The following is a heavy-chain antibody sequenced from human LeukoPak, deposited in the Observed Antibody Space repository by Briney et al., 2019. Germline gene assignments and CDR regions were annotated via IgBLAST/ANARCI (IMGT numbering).Heavy chain of an antibody. J-gene: IGHJ3*02. V-gene: IGHV4-30-4*07. D-gene: IGHD2-15*01. CDR2: IYYSGST. CDR1: GGSISSGSYY. Sequence: SQTLSLTCTVSGGSISSGSYYWSWIRQPPGKGLEWIGYIYYSGSTYYNPSLKSRVTISVDTSKNQFSLKLSSVTAADTAVYYCASGYCSGGSCYWGHDAFDIWGQGTMVTVSS. CDR3: ASGYCSGGSCYWGHDAFDI.